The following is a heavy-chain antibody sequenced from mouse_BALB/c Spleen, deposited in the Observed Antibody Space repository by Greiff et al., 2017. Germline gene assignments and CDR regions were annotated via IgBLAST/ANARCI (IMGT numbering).Heavy chain of an antibody. J-gene: IGHJ2*01. CDR3: ARSSYYFDY. D-gene: IGHD1-1*01. V-gene: IGHV1-87*01. CDR1: GYTFTSYW. CDR2: IYPGDGDT. Sequence: QVQLQQSGAELARPGASVKLSCKASGYTFTSYWMQWIKQRPGQGLDWIGAIYPGDGDTRYTQKFKGKATLTADKSSSTAYMQLSSLASEDSAVFYCARSSYYFDYWGQGTTLTVSS.